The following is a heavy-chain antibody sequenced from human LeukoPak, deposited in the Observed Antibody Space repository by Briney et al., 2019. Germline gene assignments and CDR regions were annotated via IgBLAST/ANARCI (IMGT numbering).Heavy chain of an antibody. CDR2: INHSGST. Sequence: KPSETLSLTCAVYGGSFSGYYWSWIRQPPGKGLEWIGEINHSGSTNYNPSLKSRVTISVDTSKNQFSLKLSSVTAADTAVYYCAKDGYYDSSGLGDWGQGTLVTVSS. CDR3: AKDGYYDSSGLGD. D-gene: IGHD3-22*01. J-gene: IGHJ4*02. CDR1: GGSFSGYY. V-gene: IGHV4-34*01.